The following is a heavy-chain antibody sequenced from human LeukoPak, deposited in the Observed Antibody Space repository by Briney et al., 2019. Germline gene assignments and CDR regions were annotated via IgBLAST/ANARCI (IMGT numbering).Heavy chain of an antibody. V-gene: IGHV3-64*01. CDR1: GFTFSSYA. Sequence: GGSLRLSCAASGFTFSSYAMHWVRQAPGKGLEYVSAIGSNGGSTYYANSVKGRFTISRDNSKNTLYLQMGSLRAEDMAVYYCARYSSKRNVFDYWGQGTLVTVSS. CDR2: IGSNGGST. J-gene: IGHJ4*02. D-gene: IGHD6-19*01. CDR3: ARYSSKRNVFDY.